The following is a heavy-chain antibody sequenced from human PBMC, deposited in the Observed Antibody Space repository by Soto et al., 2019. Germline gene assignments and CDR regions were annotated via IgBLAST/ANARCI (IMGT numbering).Heavy chain of an antibody. CDR2: ISYDGSNK. CDR3: ARGGRVGWELLPADC. CDR1: GFTFSSYA. Sequence: QVQLVESGGGVVQPGRSLRLSCAASGFTFSSYAMHWVRQAPGKGLEWVAVISYDGSNKYYADSVKGRFTISRDNSKNTLYLQMNSLRAEDTAVYYCARGGRVGWELLPADCWGQGTLVTVSS. J-gene: IGHJ4*02. D-gene: IGHD1-26*01. V-gene: IGHV3-30-3*01.